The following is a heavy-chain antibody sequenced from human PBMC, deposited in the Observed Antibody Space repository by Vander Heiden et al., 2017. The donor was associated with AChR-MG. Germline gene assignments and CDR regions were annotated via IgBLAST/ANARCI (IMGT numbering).Heavy chain of an antibody. Sequence: EVQLLESGGGLVQPGGSLRLSCAASGFTFSSYAMSWVRQAPGKGLEWVSAISGSGGSTYYSDSVKGRFTISRDNAKNTLYMQMKSMRAEDTAVYYCAKEQQWTKPGYWGQGTLVTVSS. D-gene: IGHD6-19*01. CDR2: ISGSGGST. J-gene: IGHJ4*02. CDR3: AKEQQWTKPGY. V-gene: IGHV3-23*01. CDR1: GFTFSSYA.